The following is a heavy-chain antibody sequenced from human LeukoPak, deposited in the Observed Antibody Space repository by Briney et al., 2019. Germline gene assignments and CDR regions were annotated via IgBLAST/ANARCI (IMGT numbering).Heavy chain of an antibody. CDR1: GFTFSGYA. Sequence: GGSLRLSCAASGFTFSGYAMHWVRQASGKGLEWIGRIRSRTNSYATAYAASVKGRFTISRDDSKNTAYLEMNSLKTKDTAVYYCTRLDRRSGTYYPDWGQGTLVTVSS. V-gene: IGHV3-73*01. D-gene: IGHD1-26*01. J-gene: IGHJ4*02. CDR2: IRSRTNSYAT. CDR3: TRLDRRSGTYYPD.